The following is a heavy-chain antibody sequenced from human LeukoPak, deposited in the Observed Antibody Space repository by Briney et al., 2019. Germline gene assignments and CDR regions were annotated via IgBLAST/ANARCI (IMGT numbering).Heavy chain of an antibody. V-gene: IGHV4-39*07. CDR1: GGSISSSSYY. CDR3: ARGRVLGY. CDR2: IYYSGST. J-gene: IGHJ4*02. D-gene: IGHD3-16*01. Sequence: SETLSLTCTVSGGSISSSSYYWGWIRQPPGKGLEWIGSIYYSGSTYYNPSLKSRVTISVDTSKNQFSLKLSSVTAADTAVYYCARGRVLGYWGQGTLVTVSS.